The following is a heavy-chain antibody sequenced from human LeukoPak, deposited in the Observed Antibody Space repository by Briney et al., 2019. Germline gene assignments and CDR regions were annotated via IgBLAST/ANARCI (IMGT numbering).Heavy chain of an antibody. CDR3: ARDYYFDY. V-gene: IGHV3-64*01. CDR2: ISSNGGST. Sequence: PGGSLRLSCAASGFTFSSYAMRWVRQAPGKGLEYVSAISSNGGSTYYANSVKGRFTISRDNSKNTLYLQMGSLRAEDMAVYYCARDYYFDYSGQGTLVTVYS. J-gene: IGHJ4*02. CDR1: GFTFSSYA.